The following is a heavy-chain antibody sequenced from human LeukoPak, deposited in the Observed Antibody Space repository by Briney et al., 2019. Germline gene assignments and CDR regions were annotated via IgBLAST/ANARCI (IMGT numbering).Heavy chain of an antibody. J-gene: IGHJ4*02. Sequence: PSETLSLTCTVSGGSISSSSHYWGWARQPPGKGLECIGFIYYTESTYSNPSLKSRVALSIDRTKNQFSLKLSSVTAADTAVYYCARSSYYDTSGYYDYWGQGALVTVSS. CDR1: GGSISSSSHY. CDR3: ARSSYYDTSGYYDY. V-gene: IGHV4-39*01. CDR2: IYYTEST. D-gene: IGHD3-22*01.